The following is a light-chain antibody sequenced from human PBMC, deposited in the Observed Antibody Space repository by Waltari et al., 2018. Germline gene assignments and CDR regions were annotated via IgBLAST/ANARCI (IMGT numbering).Light chain of an antibody. V-gene: IGKV1-5*03. CDR2: KAS. J-gene: IGKJ1*01. CDR3: QQYDSYWT. CDR1: QSISNW. Sequence: DIQMTQSPSTLSASVGDRVTLTCRASQSISNWLAWYQPKPGKAPKLLIYKASSLESWVPSRFSGSGSGTEFTLTISSLQPDDFATYFCQQYDSYWTFGQGTKVEIK.